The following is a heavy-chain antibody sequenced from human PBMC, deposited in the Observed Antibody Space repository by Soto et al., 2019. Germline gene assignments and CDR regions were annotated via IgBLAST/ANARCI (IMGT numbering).Heavy chain of an antibody. V-gene: IGHV3-23*01. CDR1: GLTFSDYA. D-gene: IGHD6-13*01. CDR2: ISASGAST. CDR3: AKDFIAATLGVPTPFDY. Sequence: PGGFLRLSCAASGLTFSDYALSWVRQAPGKGLEWVSGISASGASTYYADSVKGRFTISRDNSKNTLYLQMNSLRAEDTAVYYCAKDFIAATLGVPTPFDYWGQGTLVTVSS. J-gene: IGHJ4*02.